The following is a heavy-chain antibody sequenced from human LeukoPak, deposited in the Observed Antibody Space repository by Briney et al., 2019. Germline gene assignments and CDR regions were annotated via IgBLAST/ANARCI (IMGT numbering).Heavy chain of an antibody. CDR1: VGSISSGLTY. J-gene: IGHJ4*02. CDR3: ESCSEYRGYDWFRYGDQ. V-gene: IGHV4-39*01. D-gene: IGHD5-12*01. Sequence: SETLSLTCTVAVGSISSGLTYWGSIRQPPGKGLEWIGSIYYSGSTYYNPSLKSRVTISVDTSKNQFSLSLSSVTAADTAVYYVESCSEYRGYDWFRYGDQGGQGTLVTVSS. CDR2: IYYSGST.